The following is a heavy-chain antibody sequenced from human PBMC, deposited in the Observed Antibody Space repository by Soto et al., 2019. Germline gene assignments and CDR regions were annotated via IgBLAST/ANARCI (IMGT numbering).Heavy chain of an antibody. Sequence: GGSLRLSCAASGSTFSSYGMHWVRQAPGKWLEWVAVISYDGSNKYYADSVKGRFTISRDNSKNTLYLQMNSLRAEDTAVYYCAKPTYYDFWSGPNYWGQGTLVNVSS. CDR1: GSTFSSYG. V-gene: IGHV3-30*18. D-gene: IGHD3-3*01. CDR2: ISYDGSNK. CDR3: AKPTYYDFWSGPNY. J-gene: IGHJ4*02.